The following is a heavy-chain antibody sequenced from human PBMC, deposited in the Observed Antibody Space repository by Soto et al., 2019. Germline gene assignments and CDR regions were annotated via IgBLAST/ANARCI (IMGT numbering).Heavy chain of an antibody. V-gene: IGHV4-39*01. Sequence: QLQLQESGPGLVKPSETLSLTCTVSGGSISSSSYYWGWIRQPPGKGLEWIGSIYYSGSTYYNPSLKSRVTISVDTSKNQFSLKLSSVTAADTAVYYCARQAAGTENCFDYWGQGTLVTVSS. D-gene: IGHD6-13*01. CDR3: ARQAAGTENCFDY. CDR2: IYYSGST. J-gene: IGHJ4*02. CDR1: GGSISSSSYY.